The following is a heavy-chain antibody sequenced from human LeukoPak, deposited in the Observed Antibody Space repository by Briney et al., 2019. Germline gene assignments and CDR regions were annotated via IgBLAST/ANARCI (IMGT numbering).Heavy chain of an antibody. Sequence: GSLRLSCAASGFTFSSYAMSWVRQAPGKGLEWVADIKEDGSEKYFVDSVKGRFTISRDNAKNSLYLQMTSLRAEDTAVYYCARAYSGAYRAGDYWGQGTLVTVSS. CDR3: ARAYSGAYRAGDY. CDR2: IKEDGSEK. CDR1: GFTFSSYA. J-gene: IGHJ4*02. V-gene: IGHV3-7*01. D-gene: IGHD1-26*01.